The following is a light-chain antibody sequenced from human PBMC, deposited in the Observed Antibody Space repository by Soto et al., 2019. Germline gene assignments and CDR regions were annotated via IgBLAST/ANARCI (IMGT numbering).Light chain of an antibody. Sequence: QSALTQPRSVSGSPGQSVTISCTGTSSAYNYVSWYQHHPGKAPKLMIYDFTKRPSGVSNRLSGSKSGNTASLTISGLQAEDEADYHCCSYGGSYTYVVFGGGTKITVL. CDR3: CSYGGSYTYVV. CDR2: DFT. V-gene: IGLV2-11*01. J-gene: IGLJ2*01. CDR1: SSAYNY.